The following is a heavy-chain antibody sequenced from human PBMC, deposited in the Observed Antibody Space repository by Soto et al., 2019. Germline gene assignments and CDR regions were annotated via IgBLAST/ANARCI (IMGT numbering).Heavy chain of an antibody. CDR1: GGSISSYY. J-gene: IGHJ4*02. V-gene: IGHV4-59*08. D-gene: IGHD3-9*01. CDR2: IYYRGST. Sequence: SETLSLTCTVSGGSISSYYWSWIRQPPGKGLEWIGYIYYRGSTNYNPSLKSRVTISIDTSKNQFSLKLSSVTAANTAVYYCARHPGPYYDILTGHYKPREFDYWGQGTLVTVSS. CDR3: ARHPGPYYDILTGHYKPREFDY.